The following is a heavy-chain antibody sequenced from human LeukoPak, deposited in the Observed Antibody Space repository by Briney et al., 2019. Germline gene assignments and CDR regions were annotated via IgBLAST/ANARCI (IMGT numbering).Heavy chain of an antibody. D-gene: IGHD6-19*01. CDR1: GYSFTSYW. CDR3: ARPSKAVAGSFDY. CDR2: IYPGDSDT. V-gene: IGHV5-51*03. Sequence: GESLKISCKGSGYSFTSYWIGWVRQMPGKGLEWMGIIYPGDSDTRYSPPFQGQVTISADKSISTAYLQWSSLKASDTAMYYCARPSKAVAGSFDYWGQGTLVTVSS. J-gene: IGHJ4*02.